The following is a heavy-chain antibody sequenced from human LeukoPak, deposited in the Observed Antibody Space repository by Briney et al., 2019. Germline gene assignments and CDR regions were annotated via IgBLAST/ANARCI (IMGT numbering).Heavy chain of an antibody. D-gene: IGHD6-19*01. CDR3: ARPAVAGTGAFDI. Sequence: ASVKVSCKASGYTFTGYYMHWVRQAPGQGLEWMGWINPNSGGTNYAQKFQGWVTMTRDTSISTAYMELSRLRSDDTAVYYCARPAVAGTGAFDIWGQGTMVTVSS. J-gene: IGHJ3*02. CDR1: GYTFTGYY. CDR2: INPNSGGT. V-gene: IGHV1-2*04.